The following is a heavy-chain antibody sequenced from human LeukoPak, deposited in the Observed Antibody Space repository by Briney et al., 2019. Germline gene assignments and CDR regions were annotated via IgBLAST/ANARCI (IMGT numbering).Heavy chain of an antibody. J-gene: IGHJ4*02. CDR1: GYSISSGYY. V-gene: IGHV4-38-2*02. CDR2: IYHSGST. CDR3: ARDARLGEFDY. Sequence: SETLSLTCTVSGYSISSGYYWGWIRQPPGKGLEWIGGIYHSGSTYYNPSLKSRVTISVDTSKNQFSLKLSSVTAADTAVYYCARDARLGEFDYWGLGTLVTVSS. D-gene: IGHD3-16*01.